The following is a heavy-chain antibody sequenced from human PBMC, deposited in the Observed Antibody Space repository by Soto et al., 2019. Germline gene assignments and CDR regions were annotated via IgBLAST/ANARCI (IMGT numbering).Heavy chain of an antibody. V-gene: IGHV3-33*01. J-gene: IGHJ1*01. CDR2: IWYDGSNI. D-gene: IGHD3-10*01. CDR1: GFTFSSYA. Sequence: VQLVESGGGVVQPGRSLRLSCAASGFTFSSYAMHWVRQAPGKGLEWVAVIWYDGSNIYYADSVKGRFTISRDNSKNTLYLQMNSLRAEDTAVYYCARSPWGNSGENFQHWGQGTLVTVSS. CDR3: ARSPWGNSGENFQH.